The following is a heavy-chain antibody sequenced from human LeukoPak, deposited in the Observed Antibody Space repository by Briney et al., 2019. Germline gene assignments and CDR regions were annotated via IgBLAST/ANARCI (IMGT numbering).Heavy chain of an antibody. CDR3: ARVGSYSSSDR. Sequence: PGGSLRLSCAASGFTVSSNYMDWVRQAPGKGLEWVGRTRNKANSYTTEYAASVKGRFTISRDDSKNSLYLQMNSLKTEDTAVYYCARVGSYSSSDRWGQGTLVTVSS. V-gene: IGHV3-72*01. D-gene: IGHD6-6*01. CDR2: TRNKANSYTT. CDR1: GFTVSSNY. J-gene: IGHJ5*02.